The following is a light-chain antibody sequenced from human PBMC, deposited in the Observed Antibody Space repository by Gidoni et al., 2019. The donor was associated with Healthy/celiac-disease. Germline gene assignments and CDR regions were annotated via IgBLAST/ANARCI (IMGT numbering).Light chain of an antibody. CDR2: WAS. V-gene: IGKV4-1*01. J-gene: IGKJ4*01. CDR3: QQYYSTPRLN. Sequence: DIVLTQSPDSLAVSLGERATINCKSSQSVLYSSNNKNYLAWYQQKPGQPPKLLIYWASTRESGVPDRFSGSGSGTDFTLTISSLQAEDVAVYYCQQYYSTPRLNVGGGTKVEIK. CDR1: QSVLYSSNNKNY.